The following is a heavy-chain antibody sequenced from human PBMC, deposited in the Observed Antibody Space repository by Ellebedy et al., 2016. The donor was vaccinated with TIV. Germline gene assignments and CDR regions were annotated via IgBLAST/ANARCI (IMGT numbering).Heavy chain of an antibody. CDR1: GGTFSSYA. CDR2: IIPIFGTA. V-gene: IGHV1-69*13. J-gene: IGHJ4*02. Sequence: SVKVSXKASGGTFSSYAISWVRQAPGQGLEWMGGIIPIFGTANYAQKFQGRVTITADESTSTAYMELSSLRSEDTAVYYCATDEEYQLTDWGQGTLVTVSS. D-gene: IGHD2-2*01. CDR3: ATDEEYQLTD.